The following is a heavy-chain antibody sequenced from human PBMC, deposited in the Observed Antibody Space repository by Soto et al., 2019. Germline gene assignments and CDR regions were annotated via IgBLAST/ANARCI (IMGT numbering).Heavy chain of an antibody. CDR3: ARYPGDSVFDY. D-gene: IGHD4-17*01. Sequence: QVQLQESGPGLVKPSGTLSLTCAVSGASISSSTWWSWVRQPPGKGLEWIGEIHHAGITNYNPSLKSRVPISKDKPKNQFSLNLNSVTAADTAVHYCARYPGDSVFDYWGQGTLVTVSS. CDR1: GASISSSTW. V-gene: IGHV4-4*02. CDR2: IHHAGIT. J-gene: IGHJ4*02.